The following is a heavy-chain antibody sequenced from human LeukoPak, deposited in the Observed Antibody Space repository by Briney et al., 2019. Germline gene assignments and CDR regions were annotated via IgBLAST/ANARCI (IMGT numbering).Heavy chain of an antibody. J-gene: IGHJ4*02. CDR2: ISYDGSNK. D-gene: IGHD3-22*01. CDR1: GFTFSSYA. CDR3: ARGRDSSGYYFDFGDY. V-gene: IGHV3-30*14. Sequence: GGSLRLSCAASGFTFSSYAMHWVRQAPGKGLEWVAVISYDGSNKYYADSVKGRFTISRDNSKNTLYLQMNSLRAEDTAVYYCARGRDSSGYYFDFGDYWGQGTLVTVSS.